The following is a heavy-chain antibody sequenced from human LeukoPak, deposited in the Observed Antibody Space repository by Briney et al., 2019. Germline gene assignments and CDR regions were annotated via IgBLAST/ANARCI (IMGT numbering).Heavy chain of an antibody. CDR1: GFTFSSYA. CDR2: ISYDGSNK. J-gene: IGHJ4*02. CDR3: AKTGLSGYPYYFDY. Sequence: PGRSLRLSCAASGFTFSSYAMHWVRQAPGKGLEWVAVISYDGSNKYYADSVKGRFTISRDNSKNTLYLQMNSLRAEDTAVYYCAKTGLSGYPYYFDYWGQGTLVTVSS. V-gene: IGHV3-30*04. D-gene: IGHD3-22*01.